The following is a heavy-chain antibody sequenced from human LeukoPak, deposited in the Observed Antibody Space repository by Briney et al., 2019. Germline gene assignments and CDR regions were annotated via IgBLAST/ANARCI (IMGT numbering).Heavy chain of an antibody. CDR1: GGSISNSNYY. Sequence: PSETLSLTCTVSGGSISNSNYYWGWIRQTPGKGLEWIGYIYNSGTTNYNPSLNSRVTMSVDTSKNQFSLKLNSVTAADTAVYYCARAYDSRGYYLYYFAYWGQGTLVTVSP. CDR3: ARAYDSRGYYLYYFAY. J-gene: IGHJ4*02. V-gene: IGHV4-61*05. D-gene: IGHD3-22*01. CDR2: IYNSGTT.